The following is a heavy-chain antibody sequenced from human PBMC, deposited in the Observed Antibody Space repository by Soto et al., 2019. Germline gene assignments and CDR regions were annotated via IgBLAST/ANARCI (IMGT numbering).Heavy chain of an antibody. CDR1: GHTFTSYG. V-gene: IGHV1-3*01. CDR3: VRRHVSATGIDWFDP. D-gene: IGHD6-13*01. J-gene: IGHJ5*02. CDR2: INAANGDT. Sequence: GASVKVSCKASGHTFTSYGIHWVRQAPGQRLEWMGWINAANGDTKYSPKFQGRVTITRDTSASTAYMELSSLRSEDTAVYYCVRRHVSATGIDWFDPWGQGNLVTVSS.